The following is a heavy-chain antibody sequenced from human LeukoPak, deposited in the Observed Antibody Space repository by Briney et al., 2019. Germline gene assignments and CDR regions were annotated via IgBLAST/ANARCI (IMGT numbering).Heavy chain of an antibody. J-gene: IGHJ4*02. CDR2: IKQDGSEK. V-gene: IGHV3-7*01. CDR3: ARVCRSTSCRRGFDY. D-gene: IGHD2-2*01. Sequence: GGSLRLSCTTSGFTFSSYALSRVRQAPGKGLEWVANIKQDGSEKYYVDSVKGRFTISRDNAKNSLYLQMNSLRAEDTAVYYCARVCRSTSCRRGFDYWGQGTLVTVSS. CDR1: GFTFSSYA.